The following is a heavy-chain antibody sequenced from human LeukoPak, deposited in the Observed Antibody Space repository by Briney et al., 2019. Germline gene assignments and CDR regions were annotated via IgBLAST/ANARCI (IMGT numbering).Heavy chain of an antibody. CDR3: ASITGVAGRYYYYYYYMDV. V-gene: IGHV1-18*01. CDR1: GYTFTSYG. CDR2: ISAYNGNT. D-gene: IGHD6-19*01. Sequence: ASVKVSCKASGYTFTSYGISWVREAPGQGLEWMGWISAYNGNTNYAQKLQGRVTMTTDTSTSTAYMELRSLSSDDTAVYYCASITGVAGRYYYYYYYMDVWGKGTTVTVSS. J-gene: IGHJ6*03.